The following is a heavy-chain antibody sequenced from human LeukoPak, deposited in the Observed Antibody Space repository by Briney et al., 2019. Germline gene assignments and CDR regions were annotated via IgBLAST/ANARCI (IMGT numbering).Heavy chain of an antibody. Sequence: GGSLRLSCAASGFTFSSYAMHWVRQAPGKGLEWVAVISYDGSNKYYADSVKGRFTISRDNSKNTLYLQMNSLRAEDTAVYYCARGSRDLKQKYSGPEAIFDYWGQGTLVTVSS. CDR2: ISYDGSNK. CDR3: ARGSRDLKQKYSGPEAIFDY. J-gene: IGHJ4*02. CDR1: GFTFSSYA. D-gene: IGHD5-12*01. V-gene: IGHV3-30*01.